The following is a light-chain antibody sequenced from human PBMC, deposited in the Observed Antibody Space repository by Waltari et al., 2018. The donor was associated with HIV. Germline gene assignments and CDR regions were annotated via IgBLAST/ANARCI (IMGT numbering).Light chain of an antibody. CDR1: QSVNTN. CDR3: HQYNNWPYT. CDR2: GAS. J-gene: IGKJ2*01. V-gene: IGKV3-15*01. Sequence: MMQSPDILPVSLAEGVSLTCRASQSVNTNVAWYQERPGQAPRLLIYGASTRAAGFPARFSGGGSGTEFTLTISSLQSEDFALYFCHQYNNWPYTFGQGTKLDIK.